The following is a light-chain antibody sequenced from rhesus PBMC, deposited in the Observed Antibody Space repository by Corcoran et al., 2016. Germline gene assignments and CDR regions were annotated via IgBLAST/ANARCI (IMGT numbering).Light chain of an antibody. CDR1: PGISNW. J-gene: IGKJ3*01. Sequence: DIQMTQSPSSLSASVGDRVTITCRASPGISNWLAWYQQKPGKAPKLLLYRASNLETGVPSRFSGSGSGTEFTLTISSLQPEDIATYYCQQHDNSPFTFGPGTKLDIK. CDR2: RAS. V-gene: IGKV1-69*01. CDR3: QQHDNSPFT.